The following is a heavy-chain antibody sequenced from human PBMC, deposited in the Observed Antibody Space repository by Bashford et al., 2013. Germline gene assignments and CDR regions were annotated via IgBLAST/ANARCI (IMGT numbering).Heavy chain of an antibody. CDR3: TRGQYDIGDY. J-gene: IGHJ4*02. V-gene: IGHV3-74*03. CDR2: INRDGTYM. Sequence: GSLRLSWCSRRGFLPLVYYAMHWVRQAPGKGLIWVSRINRDGTYMTYADSMKGRFTISRDNAKNTVYLQMNSLGVEDTAVYHCTRGQYDIGDYWGQGTLVTVSS. CDR1: GFLPLVYYA. D-gene: IGHD2-15*01.